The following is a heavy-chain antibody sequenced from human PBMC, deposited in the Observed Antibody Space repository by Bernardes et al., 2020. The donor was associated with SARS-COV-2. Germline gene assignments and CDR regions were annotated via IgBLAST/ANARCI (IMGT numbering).Heavy chain of an antibody. V-gene: IGHV3-7*03. CDR3: ARYLPHYGLDV. CDR2: INKDGSEN. Sequence: GGSLRLSCVGSGFRLSQDWMSWVRQVPGKGLGWVANINKDGSENYYEDSVKGRFTISRDNAKNSLFLQMHSLRAEDTAVYYCARYLPHYGLDVWGQGTTVTVSS. J-gene: IGHJ6*02. CDR1: GFRLSQDW.